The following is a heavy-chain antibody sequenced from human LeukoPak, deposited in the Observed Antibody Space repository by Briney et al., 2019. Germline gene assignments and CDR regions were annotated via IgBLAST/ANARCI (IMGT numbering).Heavy chain of an antibody. CDR3: ARETRESRYFDL. V-gene: IGHV4-4*07. CDR1: GGSIRSYF. Sequence: PTETLSLTCTVSGGSIRSYFWSWIRQPAGKGLEWIGRIHTSGSTNYNSSLKTRVAMSLDTSKNQSSLNLTSVTAADTAVYYCARETRESRYFDLWGRGTPVTVSS. J-gene: IGHJ2*01. D-gene: IGHD4-23*01. CDR2: IHTSGST.